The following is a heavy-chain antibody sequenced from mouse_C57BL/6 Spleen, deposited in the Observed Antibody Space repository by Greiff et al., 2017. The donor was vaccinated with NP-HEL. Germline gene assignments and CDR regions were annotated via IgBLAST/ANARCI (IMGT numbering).Heavy chain of an antibody. J-gene: IGHJ1*03. D-gene: IGHD1-1*02. V-gene: IGHV5-6*01. CDR3: ARHGGWYFDV. CDR2: ISSGGSYT. CDR1: GFTFSSYG. Sequence: EVQRVESGGDLVKPGGSLKLSCAASGFTFSSYGMSWVRQTPDKRLEWVATISSGGSYTYYPDSVKGRFTISRDNAKNTLYLQMSSLKSEDTAMYYCARHGGWYFDVWGTGTTVTVSS.